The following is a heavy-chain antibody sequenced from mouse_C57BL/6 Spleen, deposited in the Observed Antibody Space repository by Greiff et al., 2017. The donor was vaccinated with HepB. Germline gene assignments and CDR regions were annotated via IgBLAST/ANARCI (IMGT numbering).Heavy chain of an antibody. CDR2: INYDGSST. V-gene: IGHV5-16*01. CDR1: GFTFSDYY. CDR3: ARDPYFDY. Sequence: EVQLVESEGGLVQPGSSMKLSCTASGFTFSDYYMAWVRQVPEKGLEWVANINYDGSSTYYLDSLKSHFIISRDNAKNILYLQMSSLKSEDTATYYCARDPYFDYWGQGTTLTVSS. J-gene: IGHJ2*01.